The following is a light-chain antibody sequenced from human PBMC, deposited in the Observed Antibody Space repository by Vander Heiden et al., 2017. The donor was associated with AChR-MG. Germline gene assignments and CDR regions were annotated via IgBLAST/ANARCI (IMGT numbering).Light chain of an antibody. CDR2: GAS. J-gene: IGKJ1*01. Sequence: EIAMTQSSATLSVSPGERATLSCRASQSVSSNLAWYQQKPGQAPRLLIYGASSRATGIPARFSGSGSGTEFTLTISSLQSQDFAVYYCQHYNSWPPWTFGQGTKVEIK. V-gene: IGKV3-15*01. CDR3: QHYNSWPPWT. CDR1: QSVSSN.